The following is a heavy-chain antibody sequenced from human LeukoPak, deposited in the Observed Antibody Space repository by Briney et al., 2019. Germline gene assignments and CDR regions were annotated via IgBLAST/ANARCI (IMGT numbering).Heavy chain of an antibody. Sequence: PGGSLRLSCAASGFTVSSNYMNWVRQAPGKGLEWVSVMYSGGSTFYGDSVKGRFTISRDNSMNTLYLQMNSLRAEDTAVYYCARDIGVVVVDYTNPDAFDIWGQGTRVTVSS. J-gene: IGHJ3*02. V-gene: IGHV3-66*01. CDR1: GFTVSSNY. CDR3: ARDIGVVVVDYTNPDAFDI. CDR2: MYSGGST. D-gene: IGHD2-15*01.